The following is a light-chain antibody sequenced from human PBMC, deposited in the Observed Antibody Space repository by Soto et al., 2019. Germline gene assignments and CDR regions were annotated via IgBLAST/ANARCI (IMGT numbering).Light chain of an antibody. CDR1: QSVLYSSTNKNY. J-gene: IGKJ1*01. V-gene: IGKV4-1*01. CDR3: QQYYSTPVWT. CDR2: WAS. Sequence: DIVMTQSPDSLAVSLGERATINCKSTQSVLYSSTNKNYLAWYQQKPGQPPKLLIYWASTRGSGVPDRFSGSGSETDFTLTISSLQAEDVAVYYCQQYYSTPVWTFGQGTKVEIK.